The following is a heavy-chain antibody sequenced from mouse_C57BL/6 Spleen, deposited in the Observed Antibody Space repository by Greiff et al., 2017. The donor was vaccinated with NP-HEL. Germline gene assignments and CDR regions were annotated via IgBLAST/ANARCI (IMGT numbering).Heavy chain of an antibody. CDR2: IDPENGDT. V-gene: IGHV14-4*01. J-gene: IGHJ3*01. Sequence: EVQLQQSGAELVRPGASVKLSCTASGFNIKDDYMHWVKQRPEQGLEWIGWIDPENGDTEYASKFQGKATITADTSSNTAYLQLSSLTSEDTAVYYCTSYGSSPAWFAYWGHRTLVTVSA. D-gene: IGHD1-1*01. CDR1: GFNIKDDY. CDR3: TSYGSSPAWFAY.